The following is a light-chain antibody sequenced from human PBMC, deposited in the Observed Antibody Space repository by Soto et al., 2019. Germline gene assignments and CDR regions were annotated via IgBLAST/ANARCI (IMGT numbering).Light chain of an antibody. CDR1: QSISSW. V-gene: IGKV1-5*01. Sequence: DIQMTQSPSTLSASVGDRVTITCRASQSISSWLAWYQQKPGKAPKLLIYDASSLESGVPSRFSGSGSGTEFTLTISILQPDDFATYYCQQYNRYSVTFGQGTKVEIK. CDR2: DAS. CDR3: QQYNRYSVT. J-gene: IGKJ1*01.